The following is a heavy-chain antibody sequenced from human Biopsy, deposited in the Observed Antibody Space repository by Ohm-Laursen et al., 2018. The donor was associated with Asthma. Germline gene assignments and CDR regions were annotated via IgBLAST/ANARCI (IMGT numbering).Heavy chain of an antibody. D-gene: IGHD3-3*01. CDR3: ARFTASITIFGVVNNWFDP. CDR1: GGSIRSSSYY. J-gene: IGHJ5*02. CDR2: IYYSGST. Sequence: SETLSLTCAVSGGSIRSSSYYWGWIRQPPGKGLEWIGSIYYSGSTYYNPSLKSRVTISVATSKNRFSLKLSSVPAADTAVYYCARFTASITIFGVVNNWFDPWGQGTLVTVSS. V-gene: IGHV4-39*01.